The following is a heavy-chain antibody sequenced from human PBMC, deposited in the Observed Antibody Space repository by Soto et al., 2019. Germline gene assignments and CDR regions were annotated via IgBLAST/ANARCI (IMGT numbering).Heavy chain of an antibody. D-gene: IGHD3-22*01. CDR2: INAGNGNT. CDR3: ARDVDGYFPDY. Sequence: QVQLVQSGAEVQKPGASVKVSCKASGYTFTSYAMHWVRQAPGQRLEWMGWINAGNGNTKYSQKFQGRVTITRDTSASTAYMELSSLTSEDTAVYYCARDVDGYFPDYWGQGTLVTVSS. J-gene: IGHJ4*02. V-gene: IGHV1-3*01. CDR1: GYTFTSYA.